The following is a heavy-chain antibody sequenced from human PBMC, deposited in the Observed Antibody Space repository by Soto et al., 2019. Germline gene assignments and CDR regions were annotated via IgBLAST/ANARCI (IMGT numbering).Heavy chain of an antibody. Sequence: ASVKASCKASGYTFTSYGISWVRQAPGQGLEWMGWISAYNGNTNYAQKLQGRVTMTTGTSTSTAYMELRSLRSDDTAVYYCARDLWDCSGGSCYYSYNWFDPWGQGTLVTVSS. CDR1: GYTFTSYG. D-gene: IGHD2-15*01. J-gene: IGHJ5*02. V-gene: IGHV1-18*01. CDR3: ARDLWDCSGGSCYYSYNWFDP. CDR2: ISAYNGNT.